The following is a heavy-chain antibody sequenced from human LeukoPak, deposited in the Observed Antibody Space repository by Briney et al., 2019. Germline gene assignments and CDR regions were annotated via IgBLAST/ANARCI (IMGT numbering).Heavy chain of an antibody. J-gene: IGHJ4*02. D-gene: IGHD1-26*01. CDR2: INPISGDT. Sequence: ASVKVSCKASGYTFTSYGISWVRQAPGQGLEWLGWINPISGDTKYAQKFQDRVTMTRDTSISTAYMELSRLRSDDTAMYYCAKYLVGAYDYWGQGTLVTVSS. V-gene: IGHV1-2*02. CDR1: GYTFTSYG. CDR3: AKYLVGAYDY.